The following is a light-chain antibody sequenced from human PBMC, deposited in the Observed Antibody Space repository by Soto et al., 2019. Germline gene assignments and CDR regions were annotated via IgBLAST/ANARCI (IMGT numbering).Light chain of an antibody. CDR3: SSYTSSSPRV. CDR2: EVS. Sequence: QSALAQPASVSGSPGQSITISCTGTSSDVGGYNYVSWYQQHPGKAPKLMIYEVSNRPSGVSNRFSGSKSGNTAPLTISGLQAEDEADYYCSSYTSSSPRVFGTGTKGTVL. V-gene: IGLV2-14*01. CDR1: SSDVGGYNY. J-gene: IGLJ1*01.